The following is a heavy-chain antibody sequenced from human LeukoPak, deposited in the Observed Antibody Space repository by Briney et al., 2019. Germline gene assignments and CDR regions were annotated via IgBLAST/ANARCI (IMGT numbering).Heavy chain of an antibody. CDR3: ARASSYYDSSGRQEYFQH. CDR2: IYSGGST. J-gene: IGHJ1*01. Sequence: GGSLRLSCAASGFTVSSNYMSWVRQAPGKGLEWVSVIYSGGSTYYADSVKGRFTISRHNSKNTLYLQMNSLRAEDTAVYYCARASSYYDSSGRQEYFQHWGQGTLVTVSS. CDR1: GFTVSSNY. V-gene: IGHV3-53*04. D-gene: IGHD3-22*01.